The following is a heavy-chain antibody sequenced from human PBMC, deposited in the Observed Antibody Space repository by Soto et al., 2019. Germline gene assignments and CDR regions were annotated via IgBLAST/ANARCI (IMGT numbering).Heavy chain of an antibody. J-gene: IGHJ4*02. Sequence: EVQLVESGGGLVKPGGSLRLSCAASGFTFSSYSMNWVRQAPGKGLEWVSFISSSSGYIYYADSVKGRFTISRDNAKNSLYLQMNSLRAEDTAVHYCARDRPGNTSPSHFDYWGQGTLVTVSS. CDR2: ISSSSGYI. CDR3: ARDRPGNTSPSHFDY. D-gene: IGHD3-10*01. V-gene: IGHV3-21*01. CDR1: GFTFSSYS.